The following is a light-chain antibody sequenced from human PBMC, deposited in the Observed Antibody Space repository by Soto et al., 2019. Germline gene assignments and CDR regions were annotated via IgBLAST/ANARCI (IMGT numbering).Light chain of an antibody. CDR3: QQFGSSPPMT. J-gene: IGKJ5*01. CDR2: GAS. Sequence: DIELTQSACTLSLSPGERATLSCRASQYVSSSFLAWIQQKPGLAPRLLIYGASSRATGIPDRFSGSGSGTDFTLTISRLEPEDFAVYYCQQFGSSPPMTFGQGTRLEIK. CDR1: QYVSSSF. V-gene: IGKV3-20*01.